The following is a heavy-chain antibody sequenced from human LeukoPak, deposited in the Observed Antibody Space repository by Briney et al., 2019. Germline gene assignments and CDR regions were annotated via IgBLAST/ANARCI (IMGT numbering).Heavy chain of an antibody. D-gene: IGHD3-10*01. J-gene: IGHJ6*03. Sequence: SETLSLTCTVSGGSISSYYWSWIRQPAGKGLEWIGRIYTSGSTNYNPSLKSRATMSVDTSKNQFSLKLSSVTAADTAVYYCARMVRGVIRASYYMDVWGKETTVTISS. CDR2: IYTSGST. V-gene: IGHV4-4*07. CDR1: GGSISSYY. CDR3: ARMVRGVIRASYYMDV.